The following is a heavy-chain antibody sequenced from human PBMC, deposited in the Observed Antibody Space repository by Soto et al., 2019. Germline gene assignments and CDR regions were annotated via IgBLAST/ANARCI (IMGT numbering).Heavy chain of an antibody. V-gene: IGHV3-9*01. CDR2: INWNSGSI. Sequence: GGSLRLSCAAPGFTFDDYAMHWVRQVPGKGLEWVSGINWNSGSIGYGDSVKGRFAISRDNAKNSLHLQMNSLSAEDTAFYYCVKDESINWYSGHFRHWGQGTLVTVSS. J-gene: IGHJ1*01. CDR1: GFTFDDYA. D-gene: IGHD6-13*01. CDR3: VKDESINWYSGHFRH.